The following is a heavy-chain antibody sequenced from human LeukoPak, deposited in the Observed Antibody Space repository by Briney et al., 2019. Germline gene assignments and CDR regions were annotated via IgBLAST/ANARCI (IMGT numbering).Heavy chain of an antibody. CDR3: SRELGGSYFDY. Sequence: ASVKVSCKGSASTFSNYYIHRVRHAPGQGLEWMGVNNPSGGRTTYAQKFQGRVTMTRDTSTSTAYMDLSSLRSDDTAVYYCSRELGGSYFDYWGQGTLVTVSS. CDR2: NNPSGGRT. J-gene: IGHJ4*02. CDR1: ASTFSNYY. D-gene: IGHD1-26*01. V-gene: IGHV1-46*01.